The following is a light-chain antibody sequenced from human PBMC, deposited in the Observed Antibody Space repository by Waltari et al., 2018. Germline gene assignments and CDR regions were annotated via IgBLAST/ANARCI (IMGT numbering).Light chain of an antibody. CDR2: WAS. CDR1: QSVFRTSYNHHF. J-gene: IGKJ1*01. V-gene: IGKV4-1*01. Sequence: DIVMTQSPDSLAVSLGERATINCKSSQSVFRTSYNHHFLAWYQQKPGQPPKLLIYWASTRGSGVPDRFSGSGSGTDFTLTINSLQAEDVAVYYCLQYASAPWTFGQGTKVEIK. CDR3: LQYASAPWT.